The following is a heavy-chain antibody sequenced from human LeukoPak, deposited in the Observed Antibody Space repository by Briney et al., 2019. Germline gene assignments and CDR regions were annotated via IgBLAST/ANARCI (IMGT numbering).Heavy chain of an antibody. Sequence: SSETLSLTCTVSGVSLSSSSFYWDWIRQPPGKELEWIGTIYYSGNTYYNPSLKSRVTISIDTSKNLFSLKLNSVTAADTAVYFCARHMVSFSSSFDYWGQGTLVTVSS. J-gene: IGHJ4*02. V-gene: IGHV4-39*01. D-gene: IGHD6-6*01. CDR3: ARHMVSFSSSFDY. CDR1: GVSLSSSSFY. CDR2: IYYSGNT.